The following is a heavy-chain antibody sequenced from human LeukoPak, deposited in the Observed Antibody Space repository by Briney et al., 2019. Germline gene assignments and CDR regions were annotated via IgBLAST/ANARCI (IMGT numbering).Heavy chain of an antibody. D-gene: IGHD1-26*01. J-gene: IGHJ3*01. V-gene: IGHV3-23*01. CDR1: GFTFITYS. Sequence: PGGSLRLSCAASGFTFITYSMTWVRQAPGRGLEWVSGISAGGDLTFHADPVKGRFTISRDNSKNTLYLQMNSLRADDTAEYYCAKSLLTTASGTGRAFDLWGQGTIVTVSS. CDR3: AKSLLTTASGTGRAFDL. CDR2: ISAGGDLT.